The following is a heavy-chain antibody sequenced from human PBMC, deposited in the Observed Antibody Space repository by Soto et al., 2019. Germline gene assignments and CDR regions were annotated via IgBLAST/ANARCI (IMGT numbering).Heavy chain of an antibody. V-gene: IGHV3-74*01. J-gene: IGHJ4*02. CDR1: GFTLSSYW. D-gene: IGHD1-1*01. CDR2: IDGSGSST. CDR3: ARNLNGYGNWDY. Sequence: PGGSLRLSCAASGFTLSSYWMHWVRQAPGGGLVWVSRIDGSGSSTFYADSVKGRFTISRDNAKNTLYLEMSSLRAEDTAVYYCARNLNGYGNWDYWGQGNLVTVSS.